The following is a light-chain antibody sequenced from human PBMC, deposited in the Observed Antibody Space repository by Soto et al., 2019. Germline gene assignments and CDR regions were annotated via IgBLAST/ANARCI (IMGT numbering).Light chain of an antibody. J-gene: IGLJ2*01. CDR3: SSYTIRSTVV. Sequence: QSVLTQPASVSGSPGQSITISCTGTSNDVGGHKYVSWYQQYPGKAPKLMIYEVTNRPSGVYDRFSGSKSGNTASLTISGLQAEDEADYYCSSYTIRSTVVFGGGTKVTVL. CDR2: EVT. CDR1: SNDVGGHKY. V-gene: IGLV2-14*01.